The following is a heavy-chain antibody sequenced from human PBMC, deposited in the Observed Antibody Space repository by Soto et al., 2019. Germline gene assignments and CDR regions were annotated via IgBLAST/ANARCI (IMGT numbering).Heavy chain of an antibody. D-gene: IGHD5-18*01. CDR3: ARGRGGDTAMVTFVY. CDR1: GGTFSSYA. V-gene: IGHV1-69*13. Sequence: SVEVSCKXSGGTFSSYAISWVRQAPGQGLEWMGGIIPIFGTANYAQKFQGRVTITADESTSTAYMELSSLRSEDTAVYYCARGRGGDTAMVTFVYWGQGTLVTVSS. CDR2: IIPIFGTA. J-gene: IGHJ4*02.